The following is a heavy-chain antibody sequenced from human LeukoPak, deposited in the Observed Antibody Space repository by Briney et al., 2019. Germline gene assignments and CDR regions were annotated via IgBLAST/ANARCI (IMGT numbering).Heavy chain of an antibody. D-gene: IGHD4-17*01. V-gene: IGHV1-46*01. CDR3: ARHTFRDYGDYVGAFDI. CDR1: GYTFTSYY. Sequence: ASVKVSCKASGYTFTSYYMHWVRQAPGQGLEWMGIINPSGGSTSYAQKFQGRVTMTRDMSTSTVYMELSSLRSEDTAMYYCARHTFRDYGDYVGAFDIWGQGTMVTVSS. J-gene: IGHJ3*02. CDR2: INPSGGST.